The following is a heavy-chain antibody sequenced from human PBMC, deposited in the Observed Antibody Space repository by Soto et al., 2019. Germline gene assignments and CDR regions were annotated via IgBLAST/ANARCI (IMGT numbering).Heavy chain of an antibody. CDR3: GRDPPFWSGYRGEGVFDP. Sequence: QVQLVQSGAEVKKPGASVKVSCKASGYTFTSYGISWVRQAPGQGLEWMGWISAYNGNTNYAQKLQGRVTMTTDTSTSTAYMELRSLRADDTAVYYCGRDPPFWSGYRGEGVFDPWGQGTLVTVSS. CDR1: GYTFTSYG. V-gene: IGHV1-18*01. CDR2: ISAYNGNT. J-gene: IGHJ5*02. D-gene: IGHD3-3*01.